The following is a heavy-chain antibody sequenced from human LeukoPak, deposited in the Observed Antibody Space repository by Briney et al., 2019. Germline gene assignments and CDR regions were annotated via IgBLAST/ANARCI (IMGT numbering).Heavy chain of an antibody. CDR2: MNPNSGNT. CDR3: ARGPYLYSSGWECDY. D-gene: IGHD6-19*01. CDR1: GGTFSSYA. J-gene: IGHJ4*02. V-gene: IGHV1-8*02. Sequence: ASVKVSCKASGGTFSSYAINWVRQATGQGLEWMGWMNPNSGNTGYAQKFQGRVTMTRNTSISTAYMELSSLRSEDTAVYYCARGPYLYSSGWECDYWGQGTLVTVSS.